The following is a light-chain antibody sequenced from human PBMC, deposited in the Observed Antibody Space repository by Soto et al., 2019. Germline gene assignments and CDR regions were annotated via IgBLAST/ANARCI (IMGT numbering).Light chain of an antibody. CDR3: SSYTRSSSVI. Sequence: QSALTQPASVSGSPGQSIAISCTGTSSDIGAYACVSWYQQHPGKIPKLIVFDVNYRPSGVSSRFSGSKSGNTASLTISGLQAEDEADYYCSSYTRSSSVIFGGGTKVTVL. CDR2: DVN. J-gene: IGLJ2*01. V-gene: IGLV2-14*03. CDR1: SSDIGAYAC.